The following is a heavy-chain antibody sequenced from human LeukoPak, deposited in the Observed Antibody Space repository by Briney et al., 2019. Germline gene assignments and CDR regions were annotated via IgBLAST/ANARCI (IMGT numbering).Heavy chain of an antibody. J-gene: IGHJ4*02. CDR1: GLNFNSHT. CDR2: INTDGSIT. V-gene: IGHV3-74*01. D-gene: IGHD2-2*01. CDR3: VRPDIVTVPLGC. Sequence: GGSLRLSCVASGLNFNSHTMKWVRQAPGKGLVWVSRINTDGSITDYADSVKGRFTISRDNAKNTLYLQVNSLRAEDTAIYYCVRPDIVTVPLGCWGQGTLVTVSS.